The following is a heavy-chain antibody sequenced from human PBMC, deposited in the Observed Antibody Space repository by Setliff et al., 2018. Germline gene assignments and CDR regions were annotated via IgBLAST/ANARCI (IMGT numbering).Heavy chain of an antibody. Sequence: SETLSLTCTVPGGSISTYYWSWIRQPPGKGLEFIGYVYFGGNTYFNPSFKSRVTMSIDTSNSQFSLKLSSVTAADTAIYYCARDASASDGRNAFDIWGQGTMVTVS. CDR1: GGSISTYY. D-gene: IGHD1-26*01. J-gene: IGHJ3*02. V-gene: IGHV4-59*12. CDR2: VYFGGNT. CDR3: ARDASASDGRNAFDI.